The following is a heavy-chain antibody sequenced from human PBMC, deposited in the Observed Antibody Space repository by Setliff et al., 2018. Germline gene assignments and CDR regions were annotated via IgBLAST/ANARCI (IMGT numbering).Heavy chain of an antibody. J-gene: IGHJ5*02. CDR1: GFTFSSYA. CDR2: IRYDGSNK. V-gene: IGHV3-33*08. D-gene: IGHD3-10*01. Sequence: QSGGSLRLSCAASGFTFSSYAMSWVRQAPGKGLEWVAFIRYDGSNKYYADSVKGRFTISRDNSKNTLYLQMNSLRAEDTAVYYCARDPFGNPVFDPWGQGTLVTVSS. CDR3: ARDPFGNPVFDP.